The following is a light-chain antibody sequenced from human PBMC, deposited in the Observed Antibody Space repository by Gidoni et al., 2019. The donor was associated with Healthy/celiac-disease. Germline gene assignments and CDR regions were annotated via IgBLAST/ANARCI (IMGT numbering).Light chain of an antibody. CDR3: SSYTSGSTWV. J-gene: IGLJ3*02. V-gene: IGLV2-14*03. CDR1: SSDVGGYNY. CDR2: DVS. Sequence: SALTQPASVSGSPGQSITISCTGTSSDVGGYNYVSWYQHTPGKAPKLKIYDVSNRPSGVSNRFSGSRSGNTASLTISGLQAEDEADYYGSSYTSGSTWVFGGGTKLTVL.